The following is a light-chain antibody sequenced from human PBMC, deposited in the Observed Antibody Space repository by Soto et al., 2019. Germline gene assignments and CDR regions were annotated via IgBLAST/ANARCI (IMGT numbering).Light chain of an antibody. V-gene: IGKV3-15*01. CDR1: QSVSSSY. J-gene: IGKJ1*01. CDR3: QQYNYWPPWT. CDR2: DAS. Sequence: EIVLTQYQDTLSLSPGERATLSGRASQSVSSSYLAWYQQKPGQAPRLLMYDASTRATGIPARFSGSGSGTEFTLTISSLQSEDFAVYYCQQYNYWPPWTFGQGTKVDI.